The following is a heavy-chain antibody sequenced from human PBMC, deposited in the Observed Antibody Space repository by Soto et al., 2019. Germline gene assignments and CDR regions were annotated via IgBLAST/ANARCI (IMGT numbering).Heavy chain of an antibody. CDR2: INHSGST. J-gene: IGHJ4*02. D-gene: IGHD2-15*01. CDR3: ARAAPRYCSGGSCSSGRDY. V-gene: IGHV4-34*01. CDR1: GGSFSGYY. Sequence: QVQLQQWGAGLLKPSETLSLTCAVYGGSFSGYYWSWIRQPPGKGLEWIGEINHSGSTNYNPSLTSRVTISVDTSKNQFSLTLSSVTAADTAVYYCARAAPRYCSGGSCSSGRDYWGQGTLVTVSS.